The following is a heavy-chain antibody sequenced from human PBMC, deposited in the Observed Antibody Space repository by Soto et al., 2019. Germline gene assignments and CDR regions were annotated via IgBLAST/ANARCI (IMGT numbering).Heavy chain of an antibody. CDR3: ARGSRDPDWFDP. V-gene: IGHV4-4*02. Sequence: QVQLQESGPGLVKPSGTLSLTCAVSGASIRSSNWWTWVRQSPGKGLEWIGEIYHSGGTNYQPSLKSRVTIADDKSKNQFSLELRSVTAADTAVYYCARGSRDPDWFDPWGQGTLVTVSS. CDR2: IYHSGGT. CDR1: GASIRSSNW. J-gene: IGHJ5*02. D-gene: IGHD3-10*01.